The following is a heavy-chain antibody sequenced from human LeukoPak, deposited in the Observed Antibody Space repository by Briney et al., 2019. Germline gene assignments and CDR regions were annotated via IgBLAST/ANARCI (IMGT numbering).Heavy chain of an antibody. CDR1: GGSISSYY. Sequence: PSETLSLTCSVSGGSISSYYWSWIRQPPGKGLEWIGEINHSGSTNYNPSLKSRVTISVDTSKNQFSLKLSSVTAADTAVYYCARLRYSSGWYVWFDPWGQGTLVTVSS. D-gene: IGHD6-19*01. V-gene: IGHV4-34*01. J-gene: IGHJ5*02. CDR3: ARLRYSSGWYVWFDP. CDR2: INHSGST.